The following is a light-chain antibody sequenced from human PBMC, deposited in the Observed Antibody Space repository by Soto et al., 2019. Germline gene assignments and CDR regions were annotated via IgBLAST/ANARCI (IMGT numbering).Light chain of an antibody. Sequence: DIVMIQSPDSLAVSLGERATINCKSSQSILYSPTNRNYLAWYQQKPGQPPKLLFYWASTRESGVPDRFSGSGSGTDFTLTISSLQAEDVAVYYCHQYYYTSWTFVQGTKVEIK. CDR2: WAS. J-gene: IGKJ1*01. CDR3: HQYYYTSWT. CDR1: QSILYSPTNRNY. V-gene: IGKV4-1*01.